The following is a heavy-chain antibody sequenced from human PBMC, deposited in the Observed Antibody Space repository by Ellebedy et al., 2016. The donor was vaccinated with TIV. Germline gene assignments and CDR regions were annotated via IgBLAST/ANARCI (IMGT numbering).Heavy chain of an antibody. CDR2: IYNNGGT. J-gene: IGHJ4*02. D-gene: IGHD3-22*01. CDR1: GGSTSSYY. CDR3: ARDGLHSSGWYCDY. V-gene: IGHV4-59*01. Sequence: MPSETLSLTCTVSGGSTSSYYWSWIRQPPGRRLEWIGYIYNNGGTNYNPSLTSRVTISVDRSKNQFSLKLASVSAADTAVYYCARDGLHSSGWYCDYWGQGTQVTVSS.